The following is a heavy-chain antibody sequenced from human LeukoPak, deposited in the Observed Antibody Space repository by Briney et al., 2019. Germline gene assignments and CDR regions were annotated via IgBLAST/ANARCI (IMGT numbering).Heavy chain of an antibody. CDR2: ISGSGGST. CDR3: ARDSPRFRAFDI. J-gene: IGHJ3*02. Sequence: GGSLRLSCAASGFTFSSYAMSWVRQAPGKGLEWVSAISGSGGSTYYADSVKGRFTISRDNAKNSLYLQMNSLRAEDTAVYYCARDSPRFRAFDIWGQGTMVTVSS. V-gene: IGHV3-23*01. D-gene: IGHD3-10*01. CDR1: GFTFSSYA.